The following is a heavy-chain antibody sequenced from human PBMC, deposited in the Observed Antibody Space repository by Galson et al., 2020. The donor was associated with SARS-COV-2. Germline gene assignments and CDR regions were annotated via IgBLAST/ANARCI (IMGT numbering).Heavy chain of an antibody. J-gene: IGHJ4*02. CDR1: GYTFTSYD. V-gene: IGHV1-8*01. CDR3: ATPIVGGTFDH. Sequence: ASVKVSCKASGYTFTSYDINWVRQAPGQGLEWMGWMNPNSGNSGHAQKFQGRVTMTRNTSISTAYMELSSLRSEDTDVYYCATPIVGGTFDHRGQGTLVTVPS. CDR2: MNPNSGNS. D-gene: IGHD1-26*01.